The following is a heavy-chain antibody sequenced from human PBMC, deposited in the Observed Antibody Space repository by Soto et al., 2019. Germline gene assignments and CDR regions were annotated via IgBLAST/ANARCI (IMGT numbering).Heavy chain of an antibody. D-gene: IGHD3-22*01. CDR2: VSTNDDRT. V-gene: IGHV1-18*01. CDR1: GYIFPAYC. Sequence: ASVNVSCKTSGYIFPAYCLAWRRQAPGQRPEWMGWVSTNDDRTNYAQKFQGRVTMTTDRSTTTTSMELRSLRPDDTAVYYCARELNTESSAYYSFAFWGQGTLVTVSS. J-gene: IGHJ4*02. CDR3: ARELNTESSAYYSFAF.